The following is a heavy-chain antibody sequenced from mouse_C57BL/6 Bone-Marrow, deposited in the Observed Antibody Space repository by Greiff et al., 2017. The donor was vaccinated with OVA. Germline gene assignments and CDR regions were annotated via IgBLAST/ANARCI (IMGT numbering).Heavy chain of an antibody. Sequence: EVKLMESGPELVKPGDSVKISCKASGYSFTGYFMNWVMQSHGKSLEWIGRINPYNGDTFYNQKFKGKATLTVDKSSSTAHMELRSLTSEDSAVYYCARKGYDYDGYYFDYWGQGTTLTVSS. CDR3: ARKGYDYDGYYFDY. V-gene: IGHV1-20*01. D-gene: IGHD2-4*01. CDR1: GYSFTGYF. CDR2: INPYNGDT. J-gene: IGHJ2*01.